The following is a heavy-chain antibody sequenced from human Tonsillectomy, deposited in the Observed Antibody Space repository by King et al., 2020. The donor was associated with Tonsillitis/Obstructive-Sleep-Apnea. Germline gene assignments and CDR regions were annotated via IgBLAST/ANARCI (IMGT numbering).Heavy chain of an antibody. J-gene: IGHJ4*02. D-gene: IGHD6-6*01. CDR2: IYYSGST. CDR3: ACQYSSSSGDY. V-gene: IGHV4-39*01. CDR1: GGSISSSSYY. Sequence: QLQESGPGLVKPSETLSLTCTVSGGSISSSSYYWGWIRQPPGKGLEWIGSIYYSGSTYYNPSLKSRVTISVDTSKNQFSLKVSSVTAADTAVYYCACQYSSSSGDYWGQGTLVTVSS.